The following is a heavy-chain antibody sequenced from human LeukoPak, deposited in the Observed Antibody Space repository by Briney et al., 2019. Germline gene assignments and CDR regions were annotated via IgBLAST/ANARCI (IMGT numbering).Heavy chain of an antibody. CDR1: GLTFSSYG. CDR2: IRYDGSNK. D-gene: IGHD3-3*01. Sequence: GGSLRLSCAASGLTFSSYGMHWVRQAPGKGLEWVAFIRYDGSNKYYADSVKGRFTISRDNSKNTLYLQMNSLRAEDTAVYYCAKDEVADFWSGYYWVYWGQGTLVTVSS. J-gene: IGHJ4*02. V-gene: IGHV3-30*02. CDR3: AKDEVADFWSGYYWVY.